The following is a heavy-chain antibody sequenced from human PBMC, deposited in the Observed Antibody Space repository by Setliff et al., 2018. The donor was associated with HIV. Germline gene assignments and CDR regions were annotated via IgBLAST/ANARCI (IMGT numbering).Heavy chain of an antibody. D-gene: IGHD1-26*01. V-gene: IGHV4-38-2*01. Sequence: SETLSLTCAVSGYSISSGYYWGWIRQPPGKGLEWIGSIYHSGSTYYNPSLKSRVTISVDTSKNQFSLKLSSVTAADTAVYYCARDPIVFDYWGQGTLVTVSS. CDR3: ARDPIVFDY. CDR1: GYSISSGYY. CDR2: IYHSGST. J-gene: IGHJ4*02.